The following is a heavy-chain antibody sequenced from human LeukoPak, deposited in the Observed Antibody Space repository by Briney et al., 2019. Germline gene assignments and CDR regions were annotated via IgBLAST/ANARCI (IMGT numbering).Heavy chain of an antibody. V-gene: IGHV4-61*02. Sequence: SETLSLTCTVSGGSISSGSYYWSWIRQPAGKGLEWIGRIYTSGSTNYNPSLKSRVTISVDTSKSQFSLKLSSVTAADTAVYYCARNYYDSNDAFDIWGQGTMVTVSS. CDR3: ARNYYDSNDAFDI. CDR2: IYTSGST. J-gene: IGHJ3*02. D-gene: IGHD3-22*01. CDR1: GGSISSGSYY.